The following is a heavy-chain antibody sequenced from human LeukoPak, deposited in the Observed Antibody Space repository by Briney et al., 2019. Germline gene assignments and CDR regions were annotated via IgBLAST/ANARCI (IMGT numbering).Heavy chain of an antibody. J-gene: IGHJ5*02. CDR3: ARDRYSGYEGSWFDP. D-gene: IGHD5-12*01. Sequence: SETLSLTCTVSGGSISSYYWSWIRQPPGKGLEWIGYIYYSGSTTYNPSLKSRVTISVDTSKNQFSLKLSSVTAADTAVYYCARDRYSGYEGSWFDPWGQGTLVTVSS. CDR2: IYYSGST. CDR1: GGSISSYY. V-gene: IGHV4-59*01.